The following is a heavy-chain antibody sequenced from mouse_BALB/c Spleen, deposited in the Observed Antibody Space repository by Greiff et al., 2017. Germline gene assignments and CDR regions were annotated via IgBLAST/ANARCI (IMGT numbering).Heavy chain of an antibody. D-gene: IGHD1-1*01. CDR3: ASSYYGSSSYYFDY. CDR2: ISYSGST. J-gene: IGHJ2*01. V-gene: IGHV3-8*02. CDR1: GDSITSGY. Sequence: EVQVVESGPSLVKPSQTLSLTCSVTGDSITSGYWNWIRKFPGNKLEYMGYISYSGSTYYNPSLKSRISITRDTSKNQYYLQLNSVTTEDTATYYCASSYYGSSSYYFDYWGQGTTLTVSS.